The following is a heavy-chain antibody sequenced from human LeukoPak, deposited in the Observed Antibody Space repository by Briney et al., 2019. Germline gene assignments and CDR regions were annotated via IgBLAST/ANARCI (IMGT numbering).Heavy chain of an antibody. CDR1: GFTVSSNY. Sequence: GGSLRLSCAASGFTVSSNYMSWVRQAPGKGLEWVANIKQDGSEKYYVDSVKGRFTISRDNAKNSLYLQMNSLRAEDTAVYYCASGYVLWLVYWGQGTLVTVSS. J-gene: IGHJ4*02. V-gene: IGHV3-7*01. CDR2: IKQDGSEK. CDR3: ASGYVLWLVY. D-gene: IGHD5-18*01.